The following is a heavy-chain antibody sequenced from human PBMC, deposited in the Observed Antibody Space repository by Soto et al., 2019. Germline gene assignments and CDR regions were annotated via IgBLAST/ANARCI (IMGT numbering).Heavy chain of an antibody. CDR2: IYYSGTT. V-gene: IGHV4-59*01. Sequence: SETLSLTCTVSGGSIRSYHWSWIRQPPGMGLEWIGYIYYSGTTKYSPSLQSRVTFSVDTSKNQFSLKLTSLTAADTAVYYCARVPGRGGMDVWGPGTTVTVSS. J-gene: IGHJ6*02. CDR3: ARVPGRGGMDV. CDR1: GGSIRSYH. D-gene: IGHD3-10*01.